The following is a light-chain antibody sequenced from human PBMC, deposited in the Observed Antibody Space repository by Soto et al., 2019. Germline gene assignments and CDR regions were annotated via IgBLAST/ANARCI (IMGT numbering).Light chain of an antibody. J-gene: IGKJ1*01. CDR2: DAS. CDR1: QSIGTY. V-gene: IGKV3-11*01. Sequence: EILLTQSPATLSLSPGDRATLSCRASQSIGTYLAWYQQKPGQAPRLLIYDASNRATGIPARFSGSGSGTDFTLTISSLEAEDFAVYFCQHRSNSPPTWTFGQGTKVEIK. CDR3: QHRSNSPPTWT.